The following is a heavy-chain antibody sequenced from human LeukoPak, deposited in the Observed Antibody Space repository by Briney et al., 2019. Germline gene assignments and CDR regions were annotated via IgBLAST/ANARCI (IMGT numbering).Heavy chain of an antibody. Sequence: PAETRSLTCTVSGGSISSYYWSWTRQPPGKGLEWIGYIYYSGSTNYNPSLKSRVTISVDTSKNQFSLKVTSVTAADTAVYCCARGGPSYFDYSGHGTLVTLSS. CDR1: GGSISSYY. CDR3: ARGGPSYFDY. CDR2: IYYSGST. J-gene: IGHJ4*03. V-gene: IGHV4-59*01.